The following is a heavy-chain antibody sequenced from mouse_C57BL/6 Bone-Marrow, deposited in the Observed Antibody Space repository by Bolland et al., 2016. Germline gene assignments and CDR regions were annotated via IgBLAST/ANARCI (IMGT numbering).Heavy chain of an antibody. CDR2: PNNGGT. CDR3: ARRWLLRNYAMDY. D-gene: IGHD2-3*01. Sequence: PNNGGTSYNQKFKGKATLTVDKSSSTAYMELRSLTSEDSAVYYCARRWLLRNYAMDYWGQGTS. V-gene: IGHV1-26*01. J-gene: IGHJ4*01.